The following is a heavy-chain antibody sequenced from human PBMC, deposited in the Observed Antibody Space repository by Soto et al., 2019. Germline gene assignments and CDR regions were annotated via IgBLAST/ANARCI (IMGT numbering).Heavy chain of an antibody. CDR1: GYTLTELS. Sequence: ASVKVSCKVSGYTLTELSMHWVRQAPGKGLEWMGGFDPEDGETIYVQKFQGRVTMTEDTSTDTAYMELSSLRSEDTAVYYGATGVQGFGELIPWGQGSLDTGSS. D-gene: IGHD3-10*01. J-gene: IGHJ4*02. CDR3: ATGVQGFGELIP. V-gene: IGHV1-24*01. CDR2: FDPEDGET.